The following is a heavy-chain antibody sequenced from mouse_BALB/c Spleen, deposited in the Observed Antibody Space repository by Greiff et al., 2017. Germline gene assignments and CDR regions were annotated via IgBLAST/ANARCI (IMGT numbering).Heavy chain of an antibody. CDR3: ARGSRYGSFAY. D-gene: IGHD2-14*01. Sequence: EVKLVESGGGLVQPGGSLRLSCATSGFTFTDYYMSWVRQPPGKALEWLGFIRNKANGYTTEYSASVKGRFTISRDNSQSILYLQMNTLRAEDSATYYCARGSRYGSFAYWGQGTLVTVSA. CDR2: IRNKANGYTT. V-gene: IGHV7-3*02. J-gene: IGHJ3*01. CDR1: GFTFTDYY.